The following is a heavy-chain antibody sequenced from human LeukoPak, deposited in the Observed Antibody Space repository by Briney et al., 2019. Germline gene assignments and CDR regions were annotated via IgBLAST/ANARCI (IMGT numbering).Heavy chain of an antibody. CDR3: AKGRHSSSTNWFDP. Sequence: GGSLRLSCAASGFTVSSNYMSWVRQAPGKGLEWVSGISGSGSSTYYADSVKGRFTISRDNSKNTLYLQMNSLRAEDTAVYYCAKGRHSSSTNWFDPWGQGTLVTVSS. CDR2: ISGSGSST. CDR1: GFTVSSNY. J-gene: IGHJ5*02. V-gene: IGHV3-23*01. D-gene: IGHD6-6*01.